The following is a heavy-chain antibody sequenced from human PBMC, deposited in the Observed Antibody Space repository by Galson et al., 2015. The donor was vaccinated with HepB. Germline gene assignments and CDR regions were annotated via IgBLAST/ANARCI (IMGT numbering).Heavy chain of an antibody. CDR1: GFTFSTYA. CDR2: ISYDGSNK. V-gene: IGHV3-30-3*01. J-gene: IGHJ3*02. D-gene: IGHD3-3*01. Sequence: SLRLSCAASGFTFSTYAMHWVRQAPGKGLEWVAVISYDGSNKYYADSVKGRFTISRDNSKNTLYLQMNSLRAEDTAVYYCARDHITIFEAGCGGTFDIWGQGTMVTVSS. CDR3: ARDHITIFEAGCGGTFDI.